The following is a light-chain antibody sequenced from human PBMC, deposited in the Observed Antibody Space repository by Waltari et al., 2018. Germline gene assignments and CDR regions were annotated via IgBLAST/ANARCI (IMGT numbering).Light chain of an antibody. CDR3: QTGCHGTWV. J-gene: IGLJ3*02. V-gene: IGLV4-69*01. Sequence: QLVLTQSPSASASLGASVTLTCTLSSWHSSNVIAWLQEQRGKGPRYLMKVNSDGSHSKGDEIPDRFSGSNSGAARYLTISSLQSEDEADYYCQTGCHGTWVFGGGTKLTVL. CDR2: VNSDGSH. CDR1: SWHSSNV.